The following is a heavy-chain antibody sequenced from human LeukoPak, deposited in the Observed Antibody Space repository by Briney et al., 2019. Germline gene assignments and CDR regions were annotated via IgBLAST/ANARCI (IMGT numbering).Heavy chain of an antibody. CDR1: GGSITSSSYY. V-gene: IGHV4-39*01. D-gene: IGHD5-24*01. J-gene: IGHJ4*02. CDR3: ARGLRDGYTLFYFDY. CDR2: IYYTGST. Sequence: SETLSLTCTVSGGSITSSSYYWDWIREPPGKRLEWIGSIYYTGSTFYNPSLKSRVTISVDTSKNQFSMKLSSVTAADTAVYFCARGLRDGYTLFYFDYWGQGTLVTVSS.